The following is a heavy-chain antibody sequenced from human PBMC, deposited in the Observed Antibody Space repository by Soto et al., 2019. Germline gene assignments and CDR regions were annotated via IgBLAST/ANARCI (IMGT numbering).Heavy chain of an antibody. V-gene: IGHV4-30-4*02. Sequence: SETLSLTCTVSGGSISSGDYYWSWIRQPPGKGLEWIGYIYYSGSTYYNPSLKSRVTISVDTSKNQFSLKLSSVTAADTAVYYCASSAPYYGMDVWGQGNTVTVSS. CDR1: GGSISSGDYY. D-gene: IGHD3-10*01. CDR2: IYYSGST. CDR3: ASSAPYYGMDV. J-gene: IGHJ6*02.